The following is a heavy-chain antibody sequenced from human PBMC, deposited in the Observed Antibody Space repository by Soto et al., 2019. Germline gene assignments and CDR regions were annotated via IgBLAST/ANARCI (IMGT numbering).Heavy chain of an antibody. D-gene: IGHD3-10*01. CDR1: GGSISTVGHY. J-gene: IGHJ4*02. CDR3: ARANGTLMSRSCDY. Sequence: SETLSLTCSVSGGSISTVGHYWTWIRQPPGKGLEWIGSIYHTGSTYYSTSLRSRLTMSIDTSKSQFSLRLSSVTSADTAVYYGARANGTLMSRSCDYWGQGSLVTVSS. V-gene: IGHV4-31*03. CDR2: IYHTGST.